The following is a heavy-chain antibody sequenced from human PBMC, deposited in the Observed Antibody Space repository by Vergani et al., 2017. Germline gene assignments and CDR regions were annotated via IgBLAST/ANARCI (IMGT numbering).Heavy chain of an antibody. J-gene: IGHJ1*01. CDR2: ISYDGTKK. Sequence: QVHLVESGGGVVQPGRSLRLSCVVSGFTSSYYGMHCVRQAPGKGLEWVAVISYDGTKKYYADSVKGRLTISRDNSKSTLYLQMNSLGTADTAVYYCATKSCGTPGCQIGYFREWGQGTLVAVSP. V-gene: IGHV3-30*03. CDR3: ATKSCGTPGCQIGYFRE. CDR1: GFTSSYYG. D-gene: IGHD1-1*01.